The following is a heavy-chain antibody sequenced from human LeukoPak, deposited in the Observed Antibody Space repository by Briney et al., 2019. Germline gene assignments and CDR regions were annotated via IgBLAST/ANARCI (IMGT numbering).Heavy chain of an antibody. CDR3: AGYGSGSYYTDY. J-gene: IGHJ4*02. V-gene: IGHV4-59*12. D-gene: IGHD3-10*01. Sequence: PSETLSLTCTVSGGSISSYYWSWIRQPPGKGLEWIGYIYYSGSTNYNPSLKSRVTISVDTSKNQFSLKLSSVTAADTAVYYCAGYGSGSYYTDYWGQGTLVTVSS. CDR1: GGSISSYY. CDR2: IYYSGST.